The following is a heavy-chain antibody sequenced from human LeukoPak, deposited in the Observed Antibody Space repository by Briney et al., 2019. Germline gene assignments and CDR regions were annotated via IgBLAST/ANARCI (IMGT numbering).Heavy chain of an antibody. V-gene: IGHV3-30*04. D-gene: IGHD1-1*01. CDR1: GFIFSSYA. CDR2: ISYDESNK. J-gene: IGHJ3*02. CDR3: AGENAAYI. Sequence: GGSLRLSCAASGFIFSSYAMHWVRQAPGKGLEWVTVISYDESNKYYADSVKGRFTISRDNSKNTLYLQMNSLRAEDTAVYYCAGENAAYIWGQGTMVTVSS.